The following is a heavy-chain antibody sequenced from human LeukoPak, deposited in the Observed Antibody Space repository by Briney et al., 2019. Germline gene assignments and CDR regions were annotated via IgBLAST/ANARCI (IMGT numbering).Heavy chain of an antibody. CDR2: INHNGNVN. CDR3: ARESSMVRGVILTRYFDY. Sequence: GGSLRLSCAASGFTFSSYWMNWARQAPGKGLEWVASINHNGNVNYYVDSVKGRFTISRDNAKNSLYLQMSNLRAEDTAVYYCARESSMVRGVILTRYFDYWGQGTLVTVSS. CDR1: GFTFSSYW. D-gene: IGHD3-10*01. J-gene: IGHJ4*02. V-gene: IGHV3-7*03.